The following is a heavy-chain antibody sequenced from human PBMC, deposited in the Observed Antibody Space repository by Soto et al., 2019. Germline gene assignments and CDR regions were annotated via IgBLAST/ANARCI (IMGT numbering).Heavy chain of an antibody. Sequence: GGSLRLSCAASGFTFDDYGMSWVRQAPGKGLEWVSGINWNGGSTGYADSVKGRFTISRDNAKNSLYLQMNSLRAEDTALYHCARDGVSWAGSDDAFDIWGQGTMVTVSS. D-gene: IGHD3-3*01. V-gene: IGHV3-20*01. J-gene: IGHJ3*02. CDR2: INWNGGST. CDR1: GFTFDDYG. CDR3: ARDGVSWAGSDDAFDI.